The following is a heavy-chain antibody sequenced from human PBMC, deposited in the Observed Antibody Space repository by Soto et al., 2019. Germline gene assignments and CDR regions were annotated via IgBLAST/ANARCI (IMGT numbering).Heavy chain of an antibody. D-gene: IGHD2-2*03. J-gene: IGHJ3*01. CDR1: GFTFDDYA. CDR3: AKDIGYCSSTSCSSL. V-gene: IGHV3-9*01. Sequence: EVQLVESGGGLVQPGRSLRLSCAASGFTFDDYAMHWVRQAPGKGLEWVSGISCNSGSIGYADSVKGRFTISRDNAKNSLYLQMNSLRAEDTALYYCAKDIGYCSSTSCSSLWGQGTMVTVSS. CDR2: ISCNSGSI.